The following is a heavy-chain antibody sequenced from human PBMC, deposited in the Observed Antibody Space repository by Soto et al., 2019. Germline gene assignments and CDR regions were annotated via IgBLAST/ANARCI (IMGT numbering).Heavy chain of an antibody. Sequence: QVQLVESGGGVVQPGRSLRLSCAASGFTFSSYGMHWVRQAPGKGLEWVAVIWYDGSNKYYADSVKGRFTISRDNSKNTLYLKMNSLRAEDTAVYYCASAGIAAAGPDYWGQGTLVTVSS. CDR2: IWYDGSNK. V-gene: IGHV3-33*01. D-gene: IGHD6-13*01. CDR3: ASAGIAAAGPDY. CDR1: GFTFSSYG. J-gene: IGHJ4*02.